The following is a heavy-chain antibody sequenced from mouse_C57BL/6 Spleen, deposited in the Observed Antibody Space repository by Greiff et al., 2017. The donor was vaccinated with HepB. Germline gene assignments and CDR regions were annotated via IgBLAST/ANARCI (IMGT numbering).Heavy chain of an antibody. CDR3: ASHYYGSSMDV. CDR2: IYPGDGDT. J-gene: IGHJ1*03. V-gene: IGHV1-80*01. CDR1: GYAFSSYW. Sequence: QVQLKQSGAELVKPGASVKISCKASGYAFSSYWMNWVKQRPGKGLEWIGQIYPGDGDTNYNGKFKGKATLTADKSSSTAYMQLSSLTSEDSAVYFCASHYYGSSMDVWGTGTTVTVSS. D-gene: IGHD1-1*01.